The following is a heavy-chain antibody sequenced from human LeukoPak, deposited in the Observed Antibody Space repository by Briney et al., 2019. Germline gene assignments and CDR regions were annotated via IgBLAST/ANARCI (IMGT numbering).Heavy chain of an antibody. J-gene: IGHJ1*01. CDR3: AREGYSSEGYFQH. V-gene: IGHV4-61*02. CDR2: IYTSGST. Sequence: SETLSLTCTVSGGSISSGSYYWSWIRQPAGKGLEWIGRIYTSGSTNYNPSLKSRVTISVDTSKNQFSLKLSSVTAADTAVYYCAREGYSSEGYFQHWGQGTLVTVSS. D-gene: IGHD6-25*01. CDR1: GGSISSGSYY.